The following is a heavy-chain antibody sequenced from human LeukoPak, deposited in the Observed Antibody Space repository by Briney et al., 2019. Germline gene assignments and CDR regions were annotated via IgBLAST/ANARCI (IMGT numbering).Heavy chain of an antibody. Sequence: SETLSLTCAVYGGSFSGYFWSWIRQPPGKGLEWIGEINHSGSTNYNPSLKSRVTISVDTSKNQFSLKLSSVAAADTAVYYCARMRVRGVFLYYFDYWGQGTLVTVSS. CDR3: ARMRVRGVFLYYFDY. D-gene: IGHD3-10*01. V-gene: IGHV4-34*01. CDR2: INHSGST. J-gene: IGHJ4*02. CDR1: GGSFSGYF.